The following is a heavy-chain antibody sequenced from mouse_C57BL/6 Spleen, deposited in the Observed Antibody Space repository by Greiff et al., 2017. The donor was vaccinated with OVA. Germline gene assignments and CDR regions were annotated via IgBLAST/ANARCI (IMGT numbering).Heavy chain of an antibody. CDR3: ARHMDPYYYGSSYGYFDY. J-gene: IGHJ2*01. Sequence: VQLQQSGPELVKPGASVKISCKASGYSFTGYYMKWVKQSPEKSLEWIGEINPSTGGTTYNQKFKAKATLTVDKSSSTAYMQLKSLTSEDSAVYYCARHMDPYYYGSSYGYFDYWGQGTTLTVSS. D-gene: IGHD1-1*01. CDR1: GYSFTGYY. CDR2: INPSTGGT. V-gene: IGHV1-42*01.